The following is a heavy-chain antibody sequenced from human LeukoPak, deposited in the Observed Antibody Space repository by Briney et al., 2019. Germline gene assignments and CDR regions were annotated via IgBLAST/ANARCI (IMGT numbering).Heavy chain of an antibody. CDR3: ARLGPRQQLVVALFARVFSGMDV. V-gene: IGHV5-51*01. D-gene: IGHD6-13*01. J-gene: IGHJ6*02. CDR1: GYSFTSYW. CDR2: IYPGDSDT. Sequence: GESLKISCKGSGYSFTSYWIGWVRQMPGKGLEWMGIIYPGDSDTRYSPSFQGQVTISADKSISTAYLQWSSLKASDTAMYYCARLGPRQQLVVALFARVFSGMDVWGQGTTVTVSS.